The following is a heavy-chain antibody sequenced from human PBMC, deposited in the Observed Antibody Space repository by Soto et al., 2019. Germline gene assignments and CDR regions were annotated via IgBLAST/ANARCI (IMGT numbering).Heavy chain of an antibody. V-gene: IGHV4-4*02. Sequence: SETLSLTCAVSGGSLSGGNWWSWVRQPPGKGLEWIAEVYHSGTTKYNSSLESRVSISLDESKNEFSLKLTAMAAADTAVYYCARRAGWVHTSFYFDSWGQGIQVTVSS. CDR2: VYHSGTT. D-gene: IGHD1-26*01. CDR3: ARRAGWVHTSFYFDS. J-gene: IGHJ4*02. CDR1: GGSLSGGNW.